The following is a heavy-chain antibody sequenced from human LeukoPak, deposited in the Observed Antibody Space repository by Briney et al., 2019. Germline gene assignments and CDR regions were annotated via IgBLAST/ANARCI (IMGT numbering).Heavy chain of an antibody. Sequence: GGSLRLSCAASRFTFSSYAMNWVRQAPGKGLEWVSQISGSGGETYYADSVQGRFTISRDNSENTLYLQMNSLRAEDTAVYYCVKRSRDGYNSPPDNWGQGTLVTVSS. CDR2: ISGSGGET. D-gene: IGHD5-24*01. CDR3: VKRSRDGYNSPPDN. V-gene: IGHV3-23*01. CDR1: RFTFSSYA. J-gene: IGHJ4*01.